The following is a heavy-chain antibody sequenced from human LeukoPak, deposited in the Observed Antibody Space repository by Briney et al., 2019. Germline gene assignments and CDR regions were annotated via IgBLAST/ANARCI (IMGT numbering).Heavy chain of an antibody. V-gene: IGHV3-30*18. CDR1: GFTFSSYG. CDR3: AKDTQWLHYYSDY. J-gene: IGHJ4*02. CDR2: ISYDGSNK. D-gene: IGHD6-19*01. Sequence: GGSLRLSCAASGFTFSSYGMHWVRQAPGKGLEWVAVISYDGSNKYYADSVKGRFTISRDNSKNTLYLQMNSLRPEDTAVYYCAKDTQWLHYYSDYWGQGTLVTVSS.